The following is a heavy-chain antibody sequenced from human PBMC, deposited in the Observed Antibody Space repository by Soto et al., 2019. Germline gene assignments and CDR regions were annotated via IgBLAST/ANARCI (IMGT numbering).Heavy chain of an antibody. D-gene: IGHD5-18*01. V-gene: IGHV4-31*03. CDR3: ARGSYGQYFDY. CDR1: GGSISSGGYY. CDR2: IYYSGST. J-gene: IGHJ4*02. Sequence: SETLSLTCTVSGGSISSGGYYWSWIRQHPGKGLEWIGYIYYSGSTYYNPSLKSRVTISVDTSKNQFSLKLSSVTAADTAVYYCARGSYGQYFDYWGQGTLVTVSS.